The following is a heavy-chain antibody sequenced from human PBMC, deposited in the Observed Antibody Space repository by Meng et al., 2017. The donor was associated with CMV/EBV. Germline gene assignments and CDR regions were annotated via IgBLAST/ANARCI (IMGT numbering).Heavy chain of an antibody. D-gene: IGHD3-3*01. CDR1: GGSISSSSYY. CDR3: PRDGQTNDFWSGQYYYYYYGMDV. J-gene: IGHJ6*02. V-gene: IGHV4-39*07. Sequence: GSLRLSCTVSGGSISSSSYYWGWIRQPPGKGLEWIGSIYYSGSTYYNPSLKSRVTISVDTSKNQFSLKLSSVTAADTAVYYCPRDGQTNDFWSGQYYYYYYGMDVWGQGTTVTVSS. CDR2: IYYSGST.